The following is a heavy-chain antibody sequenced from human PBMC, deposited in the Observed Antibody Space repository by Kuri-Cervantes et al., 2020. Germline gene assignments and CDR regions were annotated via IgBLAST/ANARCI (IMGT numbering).Heavy chain of an antibody. CDR2: VSGSGGST. V-gene: IGHV3-23*01. CDR1: EFTFSSYA. CDR3: AKFDDSSGYYYYYYMDV. Sequence: GESLKISCAASEFTFSSYAMHWVRQAPGKGLEWVSAVSGSGGSTYYADSVKGRFTISRDNSKNTLYLQMNSLRAEDTAVYYCAKFDDSSGYYYYYYMDVWGKGTTVTV. J-gene: IGHJ6*03. D-gene: IGHD3-22*01.